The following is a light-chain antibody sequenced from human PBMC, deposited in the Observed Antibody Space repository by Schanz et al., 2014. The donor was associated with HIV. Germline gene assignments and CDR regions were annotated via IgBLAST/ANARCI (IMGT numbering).Light chain of an antibody. CDR1: QSFSSPS. CDR3: QHYFSAPPGMFT. V-gene: IGKV3-20*01. CDR2: DAS. J-gene: IGKJ2*01. Sequence: EIVLSRSPGTLSLSPGERDTLSCRASQSFSSPSLTWNQREPGQAPRPLIYDASSRATGIPDRFSGSGSGTDFTLTISRPEPEDSAVYYCQHYFSAPPGMFTFGQGTKLEIK.